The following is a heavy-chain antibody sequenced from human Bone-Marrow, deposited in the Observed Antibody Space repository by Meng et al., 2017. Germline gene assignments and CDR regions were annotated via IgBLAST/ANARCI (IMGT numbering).Heavy chain of an antibody. D-gene: IGHD6-19*01. CDR2: ISSSGSTI. CDR3: ARGAYSSGWYY. J-gene: IGHJ4*02. V-gene: IGHV3-48*03. CDR1: GFTFSSYE. Sequence: LSLTCAASGFTFSSYEMNWVRQAPGKGLEWVSYISSSGSTIYYADSVKGRFTISRDNAKNSLYLQMNSLRAEDTAVYYCARGAYSSGWYYWGQGTLVTVSS.